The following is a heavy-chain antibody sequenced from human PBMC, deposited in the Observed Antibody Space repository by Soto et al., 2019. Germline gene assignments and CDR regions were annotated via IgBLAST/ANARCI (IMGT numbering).Heavy chain of an antibody. J-gene: IGHJ3*02. CDR2: IIPIFGTA. V-gene: IGHV1-69*13. D-gene: IGHD3-10*01. CDR3: ARVMNYYQMSCYNPGKGAFAS. CDR1: GGTFSSYA. Sequence: SSVKPSCKASGGTFSSYAISWVRQAPGQGLEWMGGIIPIFGTANYAQKFQGRVTITADESTSTAYMELSSLRSEDTAVYYCARVMNYYQMSCYNPGKGAFASWCQGSTVSV.